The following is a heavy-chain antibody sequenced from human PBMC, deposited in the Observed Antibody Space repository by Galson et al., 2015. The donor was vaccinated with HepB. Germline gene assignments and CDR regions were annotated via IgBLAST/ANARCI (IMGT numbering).Heavy chain of an antibody. CDR3: ARGLGYCSSTSCYIGYGYYYMDV. CDR1: GYTFTGYY. J-gene: IGHJ6*03. V-gene: IGHV1-2*02. D-gene: IGHD2-2*02. Sequence: SVKVSCKASGYTFTGYYMHWVRQAPGQGLEWMGWINPNSGGTNYAQKFQGRVTMTRDTSISTAYTELSRLRSDDTAVYYCARGLGYCSSTSCYIGYGYYYMDVWGKGTTVTVSS. CDR2: INPNSGGT.